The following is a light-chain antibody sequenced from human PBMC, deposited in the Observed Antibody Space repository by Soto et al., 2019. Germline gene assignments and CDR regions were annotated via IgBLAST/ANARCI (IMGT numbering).Light chain of an antibody. CDR1: SSDVGGYNY. V-gene: IGLV2-14*03. CDR2: DVS. Sequence: QSVLTQPTSVSGSPGQSITISCTGTSSDVGGYNYVSWYQHHPGKAPKLMIYDVSNWPSGVSNRFSGSKSGNTASLTISGLQAEDEDDYYCSSYTNSSPFVFGTGTKVTVL. J-gene: IGLJ1*01. CDR3: SSYTNSSPFV.